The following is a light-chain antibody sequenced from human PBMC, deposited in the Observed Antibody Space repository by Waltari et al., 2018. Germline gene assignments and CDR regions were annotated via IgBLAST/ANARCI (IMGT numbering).Light chain of an antibody. CDR1: QDIAGY. Sequence: TCRASQDIAGYLACYQQKPGKAPNLLIYVSSTLQSGVPSRFSGSGSGTVFTLTISSLQPEDFATYYCQQLHTYPLTFGGGTTVDI. V-gene: IGKV1-9*01. J-gene: IGKJ4*01. CDR3: QQLHTYPLT. CDR2: VSS.